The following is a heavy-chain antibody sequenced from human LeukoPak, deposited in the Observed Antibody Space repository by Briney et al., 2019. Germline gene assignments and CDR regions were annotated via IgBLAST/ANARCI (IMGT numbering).Heavy chain of an antibody. Sequence: PGGSLRLSCAASGFTFSSYAMSWVRQAPGKGLEWVSAISGSGGSTYYADSVKGRFTISRDNSKNTLYLQMNSLRAEDTAVYYCAPHLIAVAHHNWFDPWGQGTLVTVSS. D-gene: IGHD6-19*01. J-gene: IGHJ5*02. CDR3: APHLIAVAHHNWFDP. CDR1: GFTFSSYA. V-gene: IGHV3-23*01. CDR2: ISGSGGST.